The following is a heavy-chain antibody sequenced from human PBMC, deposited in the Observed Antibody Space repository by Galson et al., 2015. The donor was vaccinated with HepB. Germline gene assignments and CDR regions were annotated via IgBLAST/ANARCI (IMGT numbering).Heavy chain of an antibody. D-gene: IGHD3/OR15-3a*01. V-gene: IGHV3-48*02. CDR1: GFTFSNYN. J-gene: IGHJ4*01. CDR3: AKGDWILFSLDH. CDR2: ISGTTDNK. Sequence: SLRLSCAASGFTFSNYNMNWVRQAPGKGLEWVSYISGTTDNKYNADSVRGRFTISRDNARNSLYLQMDSLRDEDTGFYYCAKGDWILFSLDHWGHGALVTVSS.